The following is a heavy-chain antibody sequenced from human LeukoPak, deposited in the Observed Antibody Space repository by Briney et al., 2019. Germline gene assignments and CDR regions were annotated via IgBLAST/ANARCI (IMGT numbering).Heavy chain of an antibody. J-gene: IGHJ4*02. CDR1: GYTFTGYY. Sequence: ASVKVSCKASGYTFTGYYIHWVRQAPGQGPEWMGLMNPTSGGTEYTQKFQGRVSMTRDTSTSTAYMELSSLRSDDTAIYYCARDAGVPGRGNALDYWGQGTLVTVSS. CDR3: ARDAGVPGRGNALDY. CDR2: MNPTSGGT. V-gene: IGHV1-2*02. D-gene: IGHD2-8*01.